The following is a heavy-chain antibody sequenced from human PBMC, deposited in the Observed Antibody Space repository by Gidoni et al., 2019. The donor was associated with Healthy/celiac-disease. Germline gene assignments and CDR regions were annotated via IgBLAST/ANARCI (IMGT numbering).Heavy chain of an antibody. CDR1: GSTFSSYS. D-gene: IGHD6-6*01. V-gene: IGHV3-21*01. CDR3: ARESISIASSSFFDY. Sequence: EVQLVESGGGLVKPGGSLRLSCAASGSTFSSYSMNWVRQAPGKGLEWVSSISSSSSYIYYADSVKGRFTISRDNAKNSLYLQMNSLRAEDTAVNYCARESISIASSSFFDYWGQGTLVTVSS. J-gene: IGHJ4*02. CDR2: ISSSSSYI.